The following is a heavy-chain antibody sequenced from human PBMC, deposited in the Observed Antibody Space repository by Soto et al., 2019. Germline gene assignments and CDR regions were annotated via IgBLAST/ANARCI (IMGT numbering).Heavy chain of an antibody. CDR2: IYPGDSDT. J-gene: IGHJ6*03. V-gene: IGHV5-51*01. CDR3: ARVDYSNYYYYYYMDV. Sequence: PGESLKISCKGSGYSFTSYWIGWVRQMPGKGLEWMGIIYPGDSDTRYSPSFQGRVTISADNSKNTLYLQMNSLRAEDTAVYYCARVDYSNYYYYYYMDVWGKGTTVTVSS. CDR1: GYSFTSYW. D-gene: IGHD4-4*01.